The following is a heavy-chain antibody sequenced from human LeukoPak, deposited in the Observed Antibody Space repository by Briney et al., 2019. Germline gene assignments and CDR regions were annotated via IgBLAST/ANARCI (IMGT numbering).Heavy chain of an antibody. J-gene: IGHJ4*02. CDR3: ARDRMQWELLLDY. Sequence: PGGPLRLSCAASGFTFSSYSTNWVRQAPGKGLEWVSSISSSSSYIYYADSGKGRFNISRDNAKNSLYLQMNSLRAEDTAVYYCARDRMQWELLLDYWGQGTLVSVSS. D-gene: IGHD1-26*01. CDR1: GFTFSSYS. CDR2: ISSSSSYI. V-gene: IGHV3-21*01.